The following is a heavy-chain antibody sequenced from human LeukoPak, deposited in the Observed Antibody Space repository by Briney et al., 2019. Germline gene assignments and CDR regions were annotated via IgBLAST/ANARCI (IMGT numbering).Heavy chain of an antibody. J-gene: IGHJ4*02. CDR1: GFTFSSYS. V-gene: IGHV3-74*01. CDR2: INTDGSST. D-gene: IGHD5-12*01. Sequence: GGSLRLSCAASGFTFSSYSMNWVRQAPGKGLVWVSRINTDGSSTIYADSVKGRFTISRDNAKNTLYLQMDSLRAEDTAVYSCTRGYVGFDYWGQGPLVTVSS. CDR3: TRGYVGFDY.